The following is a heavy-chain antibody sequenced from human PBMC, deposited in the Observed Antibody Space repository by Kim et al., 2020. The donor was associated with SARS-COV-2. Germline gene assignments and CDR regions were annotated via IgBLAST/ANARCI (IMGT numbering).Heavy chain of an antibody. CDR2: IKQDGSEK. CDR1: GFTFSSYW. D-gene: IGHD1-26*01. CDR3: VGSYGAFDI. V-gene: IGHV3-7*01. Sequence: GGSLRLSCAASGFTFSSYWMSWVRQAPGKGLEWVANIKQDGSEKFYVDSVKGRFTISRDNAKNSLYLQMNSMRAEDTAVYYCVGSYGAFDIWGQGTMVTV. J-gene: IGHJ3*02.